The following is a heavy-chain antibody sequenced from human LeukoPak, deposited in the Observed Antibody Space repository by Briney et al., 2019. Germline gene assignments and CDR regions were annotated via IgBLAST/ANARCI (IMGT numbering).Heavy chain of an antibody. V-gene: IGHV4-59*01. CDR1: GGSISSYY. CDR2: IYYSGST. J-gene: IGHJ4*02. CDR3: ATFSSSWYPYYFDY. D-gene: IGHD6-13*01. Sequence: PSETLSLTCTVSGGSISSYYWSWIRQPPGKGLEWIGYIYYSGSTNYNPSLKSRVTISVDTSKNQFSLKLSSVTAADTAVYYCATFSSSWYPYYFDYWGQGTLVTVSS.